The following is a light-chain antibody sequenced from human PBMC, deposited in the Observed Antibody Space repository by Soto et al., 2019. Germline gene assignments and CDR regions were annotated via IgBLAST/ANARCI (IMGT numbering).Light chain of an antibody. Sequence: EIVMTQSRATLSVSSGERATLSCRASQSVSSNLAWYQQKSGQAPRLLIYGVSGMATGIPARFSGSGSGTEFTLTISSLQSEDSAVYFCQQYSERPLTFGQGTRLEIK. CDR1: QSVSSN. V-gene: IGKV3-15*01. CDR3: QQYSERPLT. J-gene: IGKJ5*01. CDR2: GVS.